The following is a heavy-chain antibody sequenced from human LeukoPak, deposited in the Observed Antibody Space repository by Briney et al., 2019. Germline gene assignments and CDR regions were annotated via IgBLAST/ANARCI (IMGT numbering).Heavy chain of an antibody. Sequence: SVKVSCKASGGTFSSYAISWVRQAPGQGLEWMGGIIPILGTANYAQKFQGRVTITADESTSTAYMELSSLRSEDTAVYYCARVYGDYVSFDYWGQGTLVTVSP. D-gene: IGHD4-17*01. CDR1: GGTFSSYA. CDR3: ARVYGDYVSFDY. CDR2: IIPILGTA. J-gene: IGHJ4*02. V-gene: IGHV1-69*01.